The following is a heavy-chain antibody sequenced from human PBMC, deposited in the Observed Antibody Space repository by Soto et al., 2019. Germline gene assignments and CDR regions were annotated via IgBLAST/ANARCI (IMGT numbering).Heavy chain of an antibody. CDR3: ATVAATSGWYYYYGMDV. V-gene: IGHV3-23*01. Sequence: SLRLSCAASGFTFSSYAMSWVRQAPGKGLEWVSAISGSGGSTYYADPVKGRFTISRDNSKNTLYLQMNSLRAEDTAVYYCATVAATSGWYYYYGMDVWGQGTTVTVSS. J-gene: IGHJ6*02. D-gene: IGHD2-15*01. CDR2: ISGSGGST. CDR1: GFTFSSYA.